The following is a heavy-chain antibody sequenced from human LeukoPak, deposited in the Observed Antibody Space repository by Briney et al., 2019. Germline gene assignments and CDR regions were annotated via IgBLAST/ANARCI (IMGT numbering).Heavy chain of an antibody. CDR2: MNPNSGNT. CDR1: GYTFTSYD. V-gene: IGHV1-8*01. D-gene: IGHD3-10*01. CDR3: ARRRRYYRAGSWYYYYGMDV. Sequence: ASVKVSCKASGYTFTSYDINWVRHATGQGLEWMGWMNPNSGNTGYAQKFQGRVTMTRNTSISTAYMELSSLRSEDTAVYYCARRRRYYRAGSWYYYYGMDVWGQGTTVTVSS. J-gene: IGHJ6*02.